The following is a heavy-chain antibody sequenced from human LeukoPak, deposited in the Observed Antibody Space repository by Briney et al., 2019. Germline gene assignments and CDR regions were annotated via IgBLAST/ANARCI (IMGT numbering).Heavy chain of an antibody. J-gene: IGHJ3*02. CDR3: ARHVARQRAPIRDAFDI. D-gene: IGHD6-25*01. CDR2: IYYSGST. V-gene: IGHV4-59*08. CDR1: GGSISSYY. Sequence: SETLSLTCTVSGGSISSYYWSWIRQPPGKGLEWIGYIYYSGSTNYNPSLKSRVTISVDTSKNQFSLKLSSVTAADTAVYYCARHVARQRAPIRDAFDIWGQGTMVTVSS.